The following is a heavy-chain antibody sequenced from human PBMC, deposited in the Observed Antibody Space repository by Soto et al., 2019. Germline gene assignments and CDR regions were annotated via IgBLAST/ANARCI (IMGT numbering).Heavy chain of an antibody. J-gene: IGHJ3*02. CDR1: GFTFSSYG. V-gene: IGHV3-30*03. CDR2: ISYDGSNK. D-gene: IGHD3-16*02. CDR3: ARTYYDYVWGSYRHNAAFDI. Sequence: QVQLVESGGGVVQPGRSLRLSCAASGFTFSSYGMHWVRQAPGKGLEWVAVISYDGSNKYYADSVKGRFTISRDNSKNTLYLQMNSLRAEDTAVYYCARTYYDYVWGSYRHNAAFDIWGQGTMVTVSS.